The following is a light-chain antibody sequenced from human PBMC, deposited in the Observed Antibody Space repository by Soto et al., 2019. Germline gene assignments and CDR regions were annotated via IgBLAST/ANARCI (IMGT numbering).Light chain of an antibody. V-gene: IGLV1-44*01. Sequence: QSVLTQPPSASGIPGQRGTISCSGSSSNIGSNTVNWYQQLPGTAPKLLIYSNNQRPSGVPDRFSGSKSGTSASLAISGLQSEDEADYYCAAWDDSLNGVVFGGGTKLTVL. J-gene: IGLJ2*01. CDR3: AAWDDSLNGVV. CDR1: SSNIGSNT. CDR2: SNN.